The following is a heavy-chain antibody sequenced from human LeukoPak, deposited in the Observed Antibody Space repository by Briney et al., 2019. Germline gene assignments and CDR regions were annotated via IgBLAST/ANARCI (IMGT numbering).Heavy chain of an antibody. CDR2: ISGDGTTT. J-gene: IGHJ4*02. CDR1: GFTFSTSR. V-gene: IGHV3-74*01. CDR3: TRVRSSSWYDY. Sequence: GGSLRLSCATSGFTFSTSRMHWVRQAPGKGLVWVSRISGDGTTTTYADSVKGRFTISRDNAKNSLFLQMSSLRVDDTAVYYCTRVRSSSWYDYWGQGALVTVSS. D-gene: IGHD6-13*01.